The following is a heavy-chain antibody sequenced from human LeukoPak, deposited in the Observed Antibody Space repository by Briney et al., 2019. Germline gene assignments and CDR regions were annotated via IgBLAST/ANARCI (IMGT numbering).Heavy chain of an antibody. CDR3: ARVGRPWLAAAGRWFDP. D-gene: IGHD6-13*01. CDR1: GFTFSSYS. V-gene: IGHV3-21*04. J-gene: IGHJ5*02. CDR2: ISSSSSYI. Sequence: GGSLRLSCAASGFTFSSYSMNWVRQAPGKGLEWVSSISSSSSYIYYADSVKGRFTISRDNAKNSLYLQMNSLRAEDTAVYYCARVGRPWLAAAGRWFDPWGQGTLVTVSS.